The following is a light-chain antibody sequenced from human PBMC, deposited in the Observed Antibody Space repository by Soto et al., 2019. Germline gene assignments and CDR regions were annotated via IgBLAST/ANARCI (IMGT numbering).Light chain of an antibody. CDR1: QSLNSNY. Sequence: EIVLTQSPGTLSLSPGERATLSCRASQSLNSNYLAWHQQKPGQAPRLLIYDTFSRATGIPDRFSGSGSGTDFTLTISRLEPEDFAVYFCQQYDYLITFGQGTKV. CDR2: DTF. CDR3: QQYDYLIT. J-gene: IGKJ1*01. V-gene: IGKV3-20*01.